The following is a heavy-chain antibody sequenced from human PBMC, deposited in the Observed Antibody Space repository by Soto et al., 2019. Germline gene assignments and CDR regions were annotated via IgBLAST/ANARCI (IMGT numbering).Heavy chain of an antibody. CDR2: ISAYNGNT. Sequence: ASVKVSCKSSGYTFSNDGINWVRQAPGQGLEWMGWISAYNGNTEYAQKFQGRVTMTTDTSTSTAYMELRSLRSDDTAVYSCARGGPTSADYYYGTDVWGIGTTVTVSS. CDR1: GYTFSNDG. V-gene: IGHV1-18*01. J-gene: IGHJ6*04. CDR3: ARGGPTSADYYYGTDV. D-gene: IGHD3-10*01.